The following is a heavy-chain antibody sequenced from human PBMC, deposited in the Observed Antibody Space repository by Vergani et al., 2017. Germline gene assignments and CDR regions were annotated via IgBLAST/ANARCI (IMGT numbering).Heavy chain of an antibody. D-gene: IGHD3-3*01. CDR3: ARSGDYDCWSGYNYFDY. CDR2: IYYSGST. V-gene: IGHV4-59*01. CDR1: GGSISSYY. J-gene: IGHJ4*02. Sequence: QVQLQESGPGLVKPSETLSLTCTVSGGSISSYYWSWLRQPPGKGLEWIGYIYYSGSTNYNPSLKSRVTISVDTSKNQFSLKLSSVTAADTAVYYCARSGDYDCWSGYNYFDYWGQGTLVTVSS.